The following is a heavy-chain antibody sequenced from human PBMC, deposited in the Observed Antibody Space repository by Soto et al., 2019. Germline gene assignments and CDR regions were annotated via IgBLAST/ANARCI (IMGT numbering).Heavy chain of an antibody. CDR3: ATGVIWIGYFTVDS. V-gene: IGHV1-69*01. Sequence: QVQLVQSGAEVKKPGSSVKGSCKASGGSFGNSAINWVRQTPGQVLEWLGGFIPVYRTLNYAQKFQVRVTITADESAGTAYMTLSSLASDDTAVYYCATGVIWIGYFTVDSWGQGTRVTVAS. CDR2: FIPVYRTL. CDR1: GGSFGNSA. D-gene: IGHD3-3*01. J-gene: IGHJ4*02.